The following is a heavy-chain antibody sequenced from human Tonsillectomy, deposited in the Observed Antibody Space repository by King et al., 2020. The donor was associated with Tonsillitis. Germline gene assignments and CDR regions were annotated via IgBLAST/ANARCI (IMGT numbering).Heavy chain of an antibody. Sequence: VQLQQWGAGLLKPSETLSLTCAVYGGSFSGYYWSWIRQPPGKGLEWIGEINHSGSTNYNPSLKSRVTVSVDTSKNQFSLKLSSVTAADTAVYYCARISNAVDAFDIWGQGTVVTVSS. D-gene: IGHD2-2*01. J-gene: IGHJ3*02. CDR3: ARISNAVDAFDI. CDR2: INHSGST. V-gene: IGHV4-34*01. CDR1: GGSFSGYY.